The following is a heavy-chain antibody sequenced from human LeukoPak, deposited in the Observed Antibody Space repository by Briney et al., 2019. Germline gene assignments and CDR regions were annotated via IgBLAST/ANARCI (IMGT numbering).Heavy chain of an antibody. D-gene: IGHD2-15*01. Sequence: ASVKVSCKASGYTFTRYDINWVRQATGQGLEWMGWMNTKSGNTGHAQKFQGRVTITRDTSISTVYMELSSLRSEDTAVYFCAITYCSGGSCYRNRFDPWGQGTLVTVSS. J-gene: IGHJ5*02. CDR1: GYTFTRYD. V-gene: IGHV1-8*03. CDR3: AITYCSGGSCYRNRFDP. CDR2: MNTKSGNT.